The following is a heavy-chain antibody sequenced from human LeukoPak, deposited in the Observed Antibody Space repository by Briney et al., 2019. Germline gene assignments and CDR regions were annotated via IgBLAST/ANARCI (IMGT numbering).Heavy chain of an antibody. CDR3: AREPYYYDSSGHDY. J-gene: IGHJ4*02. V-gene: IGHV3-7*01. D-gene: IGHD3-22*01. Sequence: GGSLRLSCAASGFALSSHWMSWVRQAPGKGLEWVANIKQDESDKYYVDSVKGRFTISRDNAKNSLYLQMNSLRAEDTAVYYCAREPYYYDSSGHDYWGQGTLVTVSS. CDR1: GFALSSHW. CDR2: IKQDESDK.